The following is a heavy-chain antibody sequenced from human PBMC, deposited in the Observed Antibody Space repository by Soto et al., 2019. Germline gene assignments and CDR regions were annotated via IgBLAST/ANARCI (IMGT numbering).Heavy chain of an antibody. CDR1: GGIFSSYA. CDR3: ARVGGIGAPPGTDY. J-gene: IGHJ4*02. D-gene: IGHD3-10*01. Sequence: QVQLVQSGAEVKKPGSSVKVSCKASGGIFSSYAISWLRQAPGQGLEWMGAVIPILRQAYYAQDFQDRVSITADDSTRTTYLELSSLRSDDTAVYFCARVGGIGAPPGTDYWGQGTLVTVSS. V-gene: IGHV1-69*01. CDR2: VIPILRQA.